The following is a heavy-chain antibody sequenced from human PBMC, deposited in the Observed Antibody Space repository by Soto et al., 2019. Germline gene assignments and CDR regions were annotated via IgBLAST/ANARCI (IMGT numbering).Heavy chain of an antibody. Sequence: GASVKVSCKASGGALSSYTISWVRQAPGQGLEWMGRIIPILGIANYAQKFQGRVTITADTSTSTAYMELRSLRSDDTAVYYCVRDFLHYDSLPVSYSDCFDPWGQGTLVTVSS. CDR2: IIPILGIA. CDR1: GGALSSYT. D-gene: IGHD3-9*01. CDR3: VRDFLHYDSLPVSYSDCFDP. V-gene: IGHV1-69*04. J-gene: IGHJ5*02.